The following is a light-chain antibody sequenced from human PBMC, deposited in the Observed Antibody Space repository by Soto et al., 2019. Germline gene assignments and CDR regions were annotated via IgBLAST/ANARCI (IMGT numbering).Light chain of an antibody. CDR3: CSYAGSSTNVV. J-gene: IGLJ2*01. V-gene: IGLV2-23*02. Sequence: QSALTQPASVYGSPGQSITISCTGTSSDVGSYNLVSWYQQHPGKAPKLMIYEVSKRPSGVSNRFSGSKSGNTASLTISGLQAEDEADYYCCSYAGSSTNVVFGGGTKLTVL. CDR1: SSDVGSYNL. CDR2: EVS.